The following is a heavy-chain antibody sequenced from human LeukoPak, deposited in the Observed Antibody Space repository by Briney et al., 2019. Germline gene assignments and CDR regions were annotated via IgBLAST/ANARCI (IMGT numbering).Heavy chain of an antibody. J-gene: IGHJ4*02. V-gene: IGHV1-2*02. CDR1: GYTFTGYY. CDR3: ARAHGYNYGYGADY. CDR2: INPNSGGT. D-gene: IGHD5-18*01. Sequence: ASVKVSCKASGYTFTGYYMHWVRQAPGQGLEWMGWINPNSGGTNYAQKFQGRVTMTRDTSISTAYMELSRLRSDDTAVYYCARAHGYNYGYGADYWGQGTLVTVSS.